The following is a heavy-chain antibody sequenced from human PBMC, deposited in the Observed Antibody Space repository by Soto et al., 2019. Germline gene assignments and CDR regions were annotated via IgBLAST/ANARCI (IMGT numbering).Heavy chain of an antibody. CDR3: ACGYSYGLGAFDI. J-gene: IGHJ3*02. D-gene: IGHD5-18*01. CDR1: GGSISSGGYY. V-gene: IGHV4-31*03. Sequence: QVQLQESGPGLVKPSQTLSLTCTVSGGSISSGGYYWSWIRQHPGKGLEWIGYIYYSGSTYYNPSLNSRVTISVYTSKNQFSLKLSSVTAADTAVYYCACGYSYGLGAFDIWGQGTMVTVSS. CDR2: IYYSGST.